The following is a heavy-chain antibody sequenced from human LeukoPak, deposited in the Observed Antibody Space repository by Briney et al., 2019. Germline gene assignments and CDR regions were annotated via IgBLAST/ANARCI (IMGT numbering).Heavy chain of an antibody. J-gene: IGHJ4*02. V-gene: IGHV4-59*11. D-gene: IGHD1-14*01. CDR2: IYYSGSA. Sequence: PSGTLSLTCDVSGGSIDTHYWTWIRQSPGRGLEWIGLIYYSGSAIYNPFLKSRVTISEDKSKNQIYLTMTSVTAADTAVYYCARVGGGRSGIYYFDFWGQGTLVIVSS. CDR3: ARVGGGRSGIYYFDF. CDR1: GGSIDTHY.